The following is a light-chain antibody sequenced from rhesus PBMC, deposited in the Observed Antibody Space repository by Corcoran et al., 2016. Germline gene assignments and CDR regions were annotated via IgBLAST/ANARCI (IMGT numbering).Light chain of an antibody. CDR2: DAS. CDR3: LQHNSYPWT. Sequence: DIQMTQSPSSLSASVGDTVTITCRASQGISSYSNWFQQKPGKAPKLLIYDASSLESGVPSRFSGSGSGTDFTLTSSSLQPEDFAAYYCLQHNSYPWTFGQGTKVEIK. V-gene: IGKV1-28*03. J-gene: IGKJ1*01. CDR1: QGISSY.